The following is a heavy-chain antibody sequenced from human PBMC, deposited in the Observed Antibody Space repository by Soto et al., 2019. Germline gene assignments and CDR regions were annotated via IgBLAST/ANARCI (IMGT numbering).Heavy chain of an antibody. Sequence: SETLSLTCAVSGGSISSGGYSWSWIRQPPGKGLEWIGYIYHSGSTYYNPSLKSRVTMSVDRSKNQFSLKLSSVTAADTAVYYCARSTIEYCSGGSCLFLDPWGQGTLVTVSS. D-gene: IGHD2-15*01. CDR2: IYHSGST. V-gene: IGHV4-30-2*01. CDR3: ARSTIEYCSGGSCLFLDP. CDR1: GGSISSGGYS. J-gene: IGHJ5*02.